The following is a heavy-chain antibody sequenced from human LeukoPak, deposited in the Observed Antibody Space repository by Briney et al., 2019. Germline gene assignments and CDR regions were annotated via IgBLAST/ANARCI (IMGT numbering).Heavy chain of an antibody. J-gene: IGHJ4*02. CDR1: GFIFSAYW. D-gene: IGHD6-6*01. CDR3: AKGEYSSSSLLDY. Sequence: GGSLRLSCEASGFIFSAYWMSWVRQAPGKGLEWVANLKHDGGEAYYMDSLKGRFTISRDNSKNTLYLQMNSLRAEDTAVYYCAKGEYSSSSLLDYWGQGTLVTVSS. V-gene: IGHV3-7*01. CDR2: LKHDGGEA.